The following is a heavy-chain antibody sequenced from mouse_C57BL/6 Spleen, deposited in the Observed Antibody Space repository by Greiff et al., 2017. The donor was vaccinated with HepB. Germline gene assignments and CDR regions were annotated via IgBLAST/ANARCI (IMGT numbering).Heavy chain of an antibody. CDR1: GYSFTSYY. V-gene: IGHV1-66*01. D-gene: IGHD3-3*01. Sequence: QVQLQQSGPELVKPGASVKISCKASGYSFTSYYIHWVKLRPGQGLEWIGWIYPGSGNTKYNEKFKGKATLTADTSSSTAYMQLSSLTSEDSAVYYCASGDGDWYFDVWGTGTTVTVSS. CDR2: IYPGSGNT. CDR3: ASGDGDWYFDV. J-gene: IGHJ1*03.